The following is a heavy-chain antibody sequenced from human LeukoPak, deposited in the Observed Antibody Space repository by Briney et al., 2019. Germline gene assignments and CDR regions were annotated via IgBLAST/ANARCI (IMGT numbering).Heavy chain of an antibody. J-gene: IGHJ3*02. Sequence: GGSLRLSCAASGFTVSSNSMSWVRQAPGKGLEWVSVIYSGGSTYYTDSVKGRFTISRDNSKNTLYLQMNSLRAEDTAVYYCAKFEPTRTLAGTWYAFDIWGQGTMVTVSS. CDR2: IYSGGST. V-gene: IGHV3-53*05. CDR3: AKFEPTRTLAGTWYAFDI. CDR1: GFTVSSNS. D-gene: IGHD6-19*01.